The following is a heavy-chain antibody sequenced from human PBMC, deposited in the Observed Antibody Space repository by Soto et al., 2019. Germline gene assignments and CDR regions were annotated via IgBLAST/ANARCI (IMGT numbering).Heavy chain of an antibody. Sequence: AGGSLRLSCAASGFTFRSFTMNWVRQAPGKGLEWVSTISSNSAYIYYTDALRGRFTISRDNAKNSLHLQMNSLRAEDTAVYYCTRDASRDSSARGWFDPWGPGTLVTVSS. J-gene: IGHJ5*02. D-gene: IGHD6-13*01. CDR2: ISSNSAYI. V-gene: IGHV3-21*01. CDR1: GFTFRSFT. CDR3: TRDASRDSSARGWFDP.